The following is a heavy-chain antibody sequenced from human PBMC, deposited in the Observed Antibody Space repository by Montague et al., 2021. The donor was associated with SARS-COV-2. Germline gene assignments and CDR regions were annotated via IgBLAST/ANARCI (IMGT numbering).Heavy chain of an antibody. J-gene: IGHJ6*02. Sequence: SETLSLTCVVSNGSISSDEWWSWVRQAPGKGLEWIGEIYHTGGTTYNPSLRSRVTISIDTSKPQSSLRLYSMTTADTAVYYCARGVRVANRPDRFSYSLDVWGRGTAVIVTS. V-gene: IGHV4-4*02. CDR3: ARGVRVANRPDRFSYSLDV. D-gene: IGHD3-3*01. CDR1: NGSISSDEW. CDR2: IYHTGGT.